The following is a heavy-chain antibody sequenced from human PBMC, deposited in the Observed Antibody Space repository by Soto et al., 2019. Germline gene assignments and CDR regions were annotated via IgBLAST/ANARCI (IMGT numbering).Heavy chain of an antibody. D-gene: IGHD3-22*01. J-gene: IGHJ4*02. CDR1: GFTFSSYG. CDR2: ISYDGSNK. V-gene: IGHV3-30*03. Sequence: PGGSLRLSCAASGFTFSSYGMHWVRQAPGKGLEWVAVISYDGSNKYYADSVKGRFTISRDNSKNTLYLQMNSLRTEDTAVYYFARRTSGYYLVLAYCGQGTLGTVSS. CDR3: ARRTSGYYLVLAY.